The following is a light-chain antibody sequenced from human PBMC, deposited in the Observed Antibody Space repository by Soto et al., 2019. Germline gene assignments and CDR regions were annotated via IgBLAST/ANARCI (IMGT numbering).Light chain of an antibody. CDR1: QSISSY. CDR3: QQSYTLPQT. V-gene: IGKV3-15*01. Sequence: EIEMTQSPATLSVSKGERATITCRASQSISSYLAWYHQKPGHAPRLLIYNASTIATGVPARFSGSGSGTEFTLTISSLQPEDFAAYYCQQSYTLPQTFGPGTKVDIK. J-gene: IGKJ1*01. CDR2: NAS.